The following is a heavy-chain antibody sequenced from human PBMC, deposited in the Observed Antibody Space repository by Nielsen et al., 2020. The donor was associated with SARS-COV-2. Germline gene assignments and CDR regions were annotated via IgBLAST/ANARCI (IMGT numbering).Heavy chain of an antibody. CDR2: IYYSGST. J-gene: IGHJ5*02. CDR1: GGSISSYY. V-gene: IGHV4-59*01. CDR3: AREGGYSST. Sequence: SETLSLTCTVSGGSISSYYWSWIRQPPGKGLEWIGYIYYSGSTNYNPSLKSRVTISVDTPKNQFSLKLSSVTAADTAVYYCAREGGYSSTWGQGTLVTVSS. D-gene: IGHD6-13*01.